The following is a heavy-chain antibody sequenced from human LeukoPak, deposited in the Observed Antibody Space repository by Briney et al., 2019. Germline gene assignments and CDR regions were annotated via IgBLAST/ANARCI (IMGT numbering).Heavy chain of an antibody. CDR1: GFTFSSYA. V-gene: IGHV3-21*01. Sequence: GGSLRLSCAASGFTFSSYAMSWVRQAPGKGLEWVSSISSDSNYIYYTDSLKGRFTISRDNAKNSLYLQMISLRAEDTAVYYCARVAFGLYVMDVWGQGTTVTVSS. CDR2: ISSDSNYI. J-gene: IGHJ6*02. D-gene: IGHD3-16*01. CDR3: ARVAFGLYVMDV.